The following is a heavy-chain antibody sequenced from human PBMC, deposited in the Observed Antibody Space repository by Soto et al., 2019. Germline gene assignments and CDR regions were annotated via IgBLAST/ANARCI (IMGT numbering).Heavy chain of an antibody. V-gene: IGHV3-33*01. J-gene: IGHJ4*02. CDR1: GFIFSNYG. CDR3: AGAQYISSWYPFDY. D-gene: IGHD6-13*01. CDR2: MWYDGSNK. Sequence: QVQLVESGGGVVQPGRSLRLSCAASGFIFSNYGMHWVRQAPGKGLEWVADMWYDGSNKYDADSLKGRFTISRDNSENTLYLQISSLRAEARAVYYGAGAQYISSWYPFDYWGQGSLVTVSS.